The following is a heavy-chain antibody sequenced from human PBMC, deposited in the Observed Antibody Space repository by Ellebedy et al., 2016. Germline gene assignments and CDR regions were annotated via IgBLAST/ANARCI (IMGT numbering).Heavy chain of an antibody. CDR3: AKDLSKSPYYYDSSGYSNAFDI. CDR1: GFTFDDYA. V-gene: IGHV3-9*01. CDR2: ISWNSGSI. Sequence: SLKISXAASGFTFDDYAMHWVRQAPGKGLEWVSGISWNSGSIGYADSVKGRFTISRDNAKDSLYLQMNSLRAEDTALYYCAKDLSKSPYYYDSSGYSNAFDIWGQGTMVPVSS. D-gene: IGHD3-22*01. J-gene: IGHJ3*02.